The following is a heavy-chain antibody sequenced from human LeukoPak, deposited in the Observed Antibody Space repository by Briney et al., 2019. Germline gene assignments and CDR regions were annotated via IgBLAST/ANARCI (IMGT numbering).Heavy chain of an antibody. CDR1: GGSISSGGYS. CDR2: INNDGST. V-gene: IGHV4-30-2*01. CDR3: ARGIGSRYFDY. J-gene: IGHJ4*02. Sequence: PSETLSVTCAVSGGSISSGGYSWSWIRQPPGKGLEWIGYINNDGSTYYNPSLKSRVTISVDRSKNQFSLKLSSVTAADTAVYYCARGIGSRYFDYWGQGTLVTVSS.